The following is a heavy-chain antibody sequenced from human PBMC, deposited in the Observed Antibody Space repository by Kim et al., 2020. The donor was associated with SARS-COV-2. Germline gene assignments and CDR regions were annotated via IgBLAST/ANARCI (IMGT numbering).Heavy chain of an antibody. D-gene: IGHD2-2*02. J-gene: IGHJ4*02. Sequence: ADSVKGRFTISRDNSKNTLYLQMNSLRAEDTAVYYCAREGCSSTSCYSDYWGQGTLVTVSS. V-gene: IGHV3-53*01. CDR3: AREGCSSTSCYSDY.